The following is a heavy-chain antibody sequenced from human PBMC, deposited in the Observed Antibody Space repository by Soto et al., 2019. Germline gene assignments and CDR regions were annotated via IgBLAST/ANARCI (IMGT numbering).Heavy chain of an antibody. CDR1: GFTFSSYG. Sequence: QVQLVESGGGVVQPGRSLRLSCAASGFTFSSYGMHWVRQAPGKGLEWVAVIWYDGSNKYYADSVKGRFTISRDNSKNTLYLQLNSLSAEDTAVYYCARERRDGYNLGYYSDYWGQGTLVTVSS. D-gene: IGHD5-12*01. CDR3: ARERRDGYNLGYYSDY. V-gene: IGHV3-33*01. J-gene: IGHJ4*02. CDR2: IWYDGSNK.